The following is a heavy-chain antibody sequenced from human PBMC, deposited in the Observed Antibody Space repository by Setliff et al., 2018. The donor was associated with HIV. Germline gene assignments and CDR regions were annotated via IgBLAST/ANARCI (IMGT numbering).Heavy chain of an antibody. V-gene: IGHV4-4*07. Sequence: KPSETLSLTCTISGGSFGVYRWSWIRQSAGRGLEWIGRIDSSGTTDYKPSLKGRVAISVDTSRNQFSLRVTSVTAAGTAVYFCARDRHSSGLGSYGPWGPGILVTVSS. CDR2: IDSSGTT. D-gene: IGHD3-10*01. CDR1: GGSFGVYR. J-gene: IGHJ5*02. CDR3: ARDRHSSGLGSYGP.